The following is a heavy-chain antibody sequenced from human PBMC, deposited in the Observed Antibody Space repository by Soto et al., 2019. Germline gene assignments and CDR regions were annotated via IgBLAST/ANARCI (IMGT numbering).Heavy chain of an antibody. J-gene: IGHJ3*02. CDR1: GFTFSSYG. Sequence: GGSLRLSCAASGFTFSSYGMHWVRKAPGKGLEWVAVISYDGTNKYYADSVKGRFIISRDNSKNTLYVQMNSLRPEDTALYYCAKPFYDVFSGSYHYAFDIWGQGTMVSVSS. CDR3: AKPFYDVFSGSYHYAFDI. D-gene: IGHD3-3*01. CDR2: ISYDGTNK. V-gene: IGHV3-30*18.